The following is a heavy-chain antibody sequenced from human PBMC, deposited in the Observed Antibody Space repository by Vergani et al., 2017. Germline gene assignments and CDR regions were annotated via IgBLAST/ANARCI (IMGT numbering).Heavy chain of an antibody. V-gene: IGHV4-34*01. CDR2: INHSGST. CDR1: GGSFSGYY. J-gene: IGHJ6*02. Sequence: QVQLQQWGAGLLKPSETLPLTCAVYGGSFSGYYWSWIRQPPGKGLEWIGEINHSGSTNYNPSLKSRVTISVDTSKNQFSLKLSSVTAADTAVYYCARDGYDILTGYYXGGQYYYYYYGMDVWGQGTTVTVSS. CDR3: ARDGYDILTGYYXGGQYYYYYYGMDV. D-gene: IGHD3-9*01.